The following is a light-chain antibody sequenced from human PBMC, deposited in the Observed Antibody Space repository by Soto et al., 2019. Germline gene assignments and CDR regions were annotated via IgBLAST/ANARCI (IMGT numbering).Light chain of an antibody. Sequence: QSALTQPASVSGSPGQSITISCTGTSSDIGGHHFVSWYQQQSGKAPKLVIYEVTDRPSGVSDRFSGSKSGNTASLTISGLQPEDQADYYCSSYTSSSLYVFXTGTKGTVL. J-gene: IGLJ1*01. CDR3: SSYTSSSLYV. V-gene: IGLV2-14*01. CDR1: SSDIGGHHF. CDR2: EVT.